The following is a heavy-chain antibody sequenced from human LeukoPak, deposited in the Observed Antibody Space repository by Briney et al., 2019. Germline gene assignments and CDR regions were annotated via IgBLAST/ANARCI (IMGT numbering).Heavy chain of an antibody. CDR3: ATEVVY. CDR1: GCNSNDYV. V-gene: IGHV3-23*01. J-gene: IGHJ4*02. Sequence: RGGSLRLSCAASGCNSNDYVMSWVRQAPGKGLDWVSSISGSGPSLYNADSIKGRFNISRDNAKHILYLQMDSLRAEDTAIYYCATEVVYWGQGALVSVSS. CDR2: ISGSGPSL.